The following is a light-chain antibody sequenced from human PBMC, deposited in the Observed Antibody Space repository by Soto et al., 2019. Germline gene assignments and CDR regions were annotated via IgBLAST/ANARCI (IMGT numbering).Light chain of an antibody. V-gene: IGKV3-15*01. Sequence: EIVMTQSPATLSVSPGERATLSCRASQSISSNLAWYQQKPGQAPRLLIYGASSRATGLPARFSGSRSGTEFTLTISSLQSEDFAVYYCQQYNNWPYTFGQGTKLEI. CDR1: QSISSN. J-gene: IGKJ2*01. CDR3: QQYNNWPYT. CDR2: GAS.